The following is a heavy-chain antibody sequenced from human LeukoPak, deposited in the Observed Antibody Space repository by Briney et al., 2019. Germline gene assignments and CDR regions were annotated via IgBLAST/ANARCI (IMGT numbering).Heavy chain of an antibody. J-gene: IGHJ5*02. CDR1: GFTFSSYE. D-gene: IGHD6-6*01. CDR2: ISSSGSTI. Sequence: PWGSLRLSCAASGFTFSSYEMNWVRQAPGKGLEWVSYISSSGSTIYYADSVKGRFTISRDNSKNTLYLQMNSLRSEDTAVYYCASSSSSGTWFDPWGQGTLVTVSS. CDR3: ASSSSSGTWFDP. V-gene: IGHV3-48*03.